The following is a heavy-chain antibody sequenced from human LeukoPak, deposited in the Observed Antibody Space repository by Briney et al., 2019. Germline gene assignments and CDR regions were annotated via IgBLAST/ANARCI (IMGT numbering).Heavy chain of an antibody. CDR3: VRRLNYSDY. J-gene: IGHJ4*02. CDR2: IWYDGSNK. V-gene: IGHV3-33*01. CDR1: GFTFSSYG. D-gene: IGHD1-7*01. Sequence: GRSLRLSCAASGFTFSSYGMHWVRQAPGKGLEWVAVIWYDGSNKYYADSVKGRFTISRDNSKNTLYLQMNSLRAEDTAVYYCVRRLNYSDYWGQGTLVTVSS.